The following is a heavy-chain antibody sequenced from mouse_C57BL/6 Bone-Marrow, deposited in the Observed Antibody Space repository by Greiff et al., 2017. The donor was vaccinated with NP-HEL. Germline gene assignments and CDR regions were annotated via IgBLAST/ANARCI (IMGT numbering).Heavy chain of an antibody. D-gene: IGHD1-1*01. CDR2: IWTGGGT. CDR3: ARNSYYYGSSSLFDY. J-gene: IGHJ2*01. Sequence: QVQLQQSGPGLVAPSQSLSITCTVSGFSLTSYAISWVRQPPGKGLEWLGVIWTGGGTNYNSALKSRLSISKDNSKSQVFLKMNSLQTDDTARYYCARNSYYYGSSSLFDYWGQGTTLTVSS. CDR1: GFSLTSYA. V-gene: IGHV2-9-1*01.